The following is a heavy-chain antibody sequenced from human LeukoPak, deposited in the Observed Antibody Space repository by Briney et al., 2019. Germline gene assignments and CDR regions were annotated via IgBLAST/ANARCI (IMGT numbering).Heavy chain of an antibody. CDR3: ARVRRITIFGVVINHGFDY. CDR2: ISSGSSYI. D-gene: IGHD3-3*01. J-gene: IGHJ4*02. CDR1: GFTFSSYS. V-gene: IGHV3-21*01. Sequence: PGGSLRLSCAASGFTFSSYSMNWVRQAPGKGLEWVSSISSGSSYIYYADSVKGRFTISRDNAKNSVYLQMSSLRAEDSAVYYCARVRRITIFGVVINHGFDYWGQGTLVTVSS.